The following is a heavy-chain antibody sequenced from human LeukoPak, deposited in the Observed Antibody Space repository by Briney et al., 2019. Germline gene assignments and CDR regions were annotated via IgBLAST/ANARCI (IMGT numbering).Heavy chain of an antibody. CDR2: ISAYNGNT. Sequence: ASVKLCCKASGYTFTSYGIIWVRQAPGQGLEWMGWISAYNGNTNYAQKLQGRVTMTTDTSTSTAYMELRSLRSDDTAVYYCARDRAYDILSGYSSFEYWGQGTLVTVSS. D-gene: IGHD3-9*01. V-gene: IGHV1-18*04. CDR1: GYTFTSYG. CDR3: ARDRAYDILSGYSSFEY. J-gene: IGHJ4*02.